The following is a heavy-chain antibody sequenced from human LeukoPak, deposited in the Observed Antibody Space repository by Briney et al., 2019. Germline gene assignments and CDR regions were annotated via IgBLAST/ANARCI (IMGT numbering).Heavy chain of an antibody. J-gene: IGHJ3*02. CDR2: GTRT. Sequence: GTRTYYADSVRGRFTISRDNSKNTLYLQMDSLRAEDTAVYFCAKDRRYNWNDGNAFDIWGQGTMVTVPS. D-gene: IGHD1-20*01. CDR3: AKDRRYNWNDGNAFDI. V-gene: IGHV3-23*01.